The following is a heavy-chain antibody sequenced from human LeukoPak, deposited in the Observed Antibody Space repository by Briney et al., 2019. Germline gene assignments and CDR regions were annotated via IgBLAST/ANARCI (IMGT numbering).Heavy chain of an antibody. CDR2: INHSGST. CDR1: GGSFSGHY. CDR3: ARVEVIAAAGTNHAFDI. V-gene: IGHV4-34*01. J-gene: IGHJ3*02. Sequence: SETLSLTCAIYGGSFSGHYWSWIRQPPGKGLEGIGEINHSGSTNYNPPLKSRVTISVDTSRNQFSLNLSSVTAADTAVYYCARVEVIAAAGTNHAFDIWGQGTMVTVSS. D-gene: IGHD6-13*01.